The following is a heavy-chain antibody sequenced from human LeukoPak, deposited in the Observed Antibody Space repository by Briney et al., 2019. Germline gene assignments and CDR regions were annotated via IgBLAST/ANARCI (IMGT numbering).Heavy chain of an antibody. CDR1: GFTFDVYG. D-gene: IGHD6-13*01. Sequence: GVSLRLSCAASGFTFDVYGMIWVRQAPGKGLEWVSGINWNGGSIGYADSVKGRFTLSRDNAKNSLYLQMNSLRAEDTALYYCARAFGYSSSWYWFDPWGQGTLVTVSS. J-gene: IGHJ5*02. V-gene: IGHV3-20*04. CDR2: INWNGGSI. CDR3: ARAFGYSSSWYWFDP.